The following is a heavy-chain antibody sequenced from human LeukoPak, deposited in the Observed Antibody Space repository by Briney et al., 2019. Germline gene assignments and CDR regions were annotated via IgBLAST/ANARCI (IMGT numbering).Heavy chain of an antibody. J-gene: IGHJ4*02. D-gene: IGHD1-26*01. CDR1: GGTFSSYA. CDR3: ARGANSGSYFSAFDY. CDR2: IIPIFGTA. Sequence: GASVKVSCKASGGTFSSYAISWVRQAPGQGLEWMGGIIPIFGTANYAQKFQGRVTITADESTSTAYMELSSLRPEDTAVYYCARGANSGSYFSAFDYWGQGTLVTVSS. V-gene: IGHV1-69*01.